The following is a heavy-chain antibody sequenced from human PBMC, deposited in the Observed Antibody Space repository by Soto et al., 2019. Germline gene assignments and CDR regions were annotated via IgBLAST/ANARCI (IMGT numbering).Heavy chain of an antibody. CDR2: IYYSGST. D-gene: IGHD6-19*01. CDR3: ARGIDGWYQGRYYYGMDV. J-gene: IGHJ6*02. Sequence: QVQLQESGPGLVKPSETLSLTCTVSGGSVSSGSYYWSWIRQPPGKGLEWIGYIYYSGSTNYNPSPKSRVTISVDTSKNQFALKLSSVTAADTAVYYCARGIDGWYQGRYYYGMDVWGQGTTVTVSS. CDR1: GGSVSSGSYY. V-gene: IGHV4-61*01.